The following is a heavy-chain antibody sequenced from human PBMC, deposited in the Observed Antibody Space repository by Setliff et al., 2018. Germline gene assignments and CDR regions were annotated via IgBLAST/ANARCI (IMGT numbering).Heavy chain of an antibody. D-gene: IGHD3-16*02. Sequence: SETLSLTCTVSGGSISGSSYYWGWIRQPPGKGLEWIGSIYYRGSTYYNPSLKSRVTISIDTSKNQFSLKLSSVTAADTAVYYCARDLYDYVWGTYRYHDAFDIWG. J-gene: IGHJ3*02. CDR3: ARDLYDYVWGTYRYHDAFDI. CDR2: IYYRGST. V-gene: IGHV4-39*07. CDR1: GGSISGSSYY.